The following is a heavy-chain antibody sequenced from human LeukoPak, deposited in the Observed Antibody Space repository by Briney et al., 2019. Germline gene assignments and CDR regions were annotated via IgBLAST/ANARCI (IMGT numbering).Heavy chain of an antibody. V-gene: IGHV3-48*03. CDR3: ARDFGRWFLDY. CDR2: IRSRGGTI. CDR1: GFTFSSYG. D-gene: IGHD4-23*01. Sequence: GGSLRLSCAASGFTFSSYGMHWVRQAPGKGLEWVSYIRSRGGTIYYADSVKGRFTISRDNAKNSLYLQMNSLRAEDTAVYYCARDFGRWFLDYWGQGTLVTVSS. J-gene: IGHJ4*02.